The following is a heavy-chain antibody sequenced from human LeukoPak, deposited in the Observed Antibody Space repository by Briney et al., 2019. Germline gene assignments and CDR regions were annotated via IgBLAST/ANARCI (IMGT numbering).Heavy chain of an antibody. J-gene: IGHJ4*02. CDR3: ARAYGSYSFDY. Sequence: GSLRLSCTVSGGSISSYYWNWIRQPPGKGLEWIGYGSYSGSTDYNPSLKSRVTISVDTPKNQFSLKLSSVTAADTAVYYCARAYGSYSFDYWGQGTLVTVSS. V-gene: IGHV4-59*01. D-gene: IGHD1-26*01. CDR1: GGSISSYY. CDR2: GSYSGST.